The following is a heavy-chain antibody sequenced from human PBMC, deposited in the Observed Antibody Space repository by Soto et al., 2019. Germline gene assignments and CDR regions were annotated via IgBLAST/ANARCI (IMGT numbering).Heavy chain of an antibody. CDR1: GGFISSGDSS. CDR3: ATGRTGLFCSRNKCTGNWFEP. CDR2: IYHGGTT. J-gene: IGHJ5*02. D-gene: IGHD2-2*01. Sequence: PSETLSLTCSASGGFISSGDSSWSWIRQPPGRGLEWIGHIYHGGTTFYNPSLKSRVAISEDRSKNQFSLNLSPVTAADTAVYSCATGRTGLFCSRNKCTGNWFEPWGQGPMVT. V-gene: IGHV4-30-2*01.